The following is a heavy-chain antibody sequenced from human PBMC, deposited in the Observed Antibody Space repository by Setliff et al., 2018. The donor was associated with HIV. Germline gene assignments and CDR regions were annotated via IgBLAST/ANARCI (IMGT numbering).Heavy chain of an antibody. D-gene: IGHD3-22*01. J-gene: IGHJ3*02. CDR2: ISSSSSTI. CDR1: GFTFSSYS. V-gene: IGHV3-48*04. CDR3: ARESGVGYYYDSSGYYWENAFDI. Sequence: GGSLRLSCAASGFTFSSYSMNWVRQAPGKGLEWVPYISSSSSTIYYADSVKGRFTISRDNAKNSLYLQMNSLRAEDTAVYYCARESGVGYYYDSSGYYWENAFDIWGRGTMVTVSS.